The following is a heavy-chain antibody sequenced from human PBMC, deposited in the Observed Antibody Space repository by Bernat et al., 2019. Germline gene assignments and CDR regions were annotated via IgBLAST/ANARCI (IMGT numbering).Heavy chain of an antibody. CDR2: IKSKTDGGTT. CDR1: GFTFSNVW. Sequence: VQLVESGGGLVKPGGSLRLSCAASGFTFSNVWMNWVRQAPGKGLEWVGRIKSKTDGGTTDYAATVNGRFTISRDYSKNTLYLQMNSLKTEDTAVYDCTYRGYSSGWYVIDAFDIWGRGTMVTVSS. CDR3: TYRGYSSGWYVIDAFDI. V-gene: IGHV3-15*07. D-gene: IGHD6-19*01. J-gene: IGHJ3*02.